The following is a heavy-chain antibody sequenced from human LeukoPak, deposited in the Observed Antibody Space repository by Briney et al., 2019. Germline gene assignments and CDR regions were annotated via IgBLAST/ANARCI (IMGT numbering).Heavy chain of an antibody. CDR1: GFTFSSYS. CDR3: ARANTVALYYYYGMDV. Sequence: GGSLRLSCAASGFTFSSYSMNWVRQAPGKGLEWVSSISSSSSYIYYADSVKGRFTISRDNAKNSLCLQMNSLRAEDTAVYYCARANTVALYYYYGMDVWGQGTTVTVSS. J-gene: IGHJ6*02. V-gene: IGHV3-21*01. D-gene: IGHD4-23*01. CDR2: ISSSSSYI.